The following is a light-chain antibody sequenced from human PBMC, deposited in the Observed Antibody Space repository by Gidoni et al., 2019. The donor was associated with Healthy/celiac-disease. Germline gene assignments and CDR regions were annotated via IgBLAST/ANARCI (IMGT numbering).Light chain of an antibody. J-gene: IGKJ2*01. CDR3: QQLDT. CDR1: QSVSSSY. V-gene: IGKV3-20*01. CDR2: GAS. Sequence: EIVLTQSPGTLSLSPGERATLSCRASQSVSSSYLAWYQQKPGQATRLLIYGASSRATGIPDRFSGSGSGTDFTLTISRLEPEDFAVYYCQQLDTFGQGTKLEIK.